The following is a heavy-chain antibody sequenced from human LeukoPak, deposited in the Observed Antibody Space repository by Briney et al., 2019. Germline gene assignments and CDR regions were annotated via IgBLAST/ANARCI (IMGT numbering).Heavy chain of an antibody. D-gene: IGHD3-16*02. Sequence: SETLSLTCTVSGGSISSSNYDWGWIRQPPGKGLEWIGSMYYSGNTDYNPSLKSRVTISVDTSKNQFSLKVNSVTAADTAVYYCARTLGWASSRYPFDGWGQGTLVTVSS. CDR2: MYYSGNT. CDR1: GGSISSSNYD. CDR3: ARTLGWASSRYPFDG. V-gene: IGHV4-39*01. J-gene: IGHJ4*02.